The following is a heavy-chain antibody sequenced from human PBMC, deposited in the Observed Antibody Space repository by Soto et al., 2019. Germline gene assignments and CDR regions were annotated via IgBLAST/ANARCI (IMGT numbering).Heavy chain of an antibody. Sequence: EVQLVESGGGLVQPGGSLRLTCEASGFTLSGYWMSWVRQAPGKGLEWVANVKQDGSDRYYVDSVKGRFTISRDNAKNSVYLQMNSLSGAGTAVYYWARGGGNFDLWGQGTLVTVSS. CDR1: GFTLSGYW. J-gene: IGHJ4*02. D-gene: IGHD3-16*01. V-gene: IGHV3-7*04. CDR2: VKQDGSDR. CDR3: ARGGGNFDL.